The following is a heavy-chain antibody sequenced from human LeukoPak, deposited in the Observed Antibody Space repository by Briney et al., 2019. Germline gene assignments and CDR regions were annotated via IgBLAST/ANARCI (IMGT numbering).Heavy chain of an antibody. CDR3: SGYNWFDP. V-gene: IGHV3-21*01. CDR1: GFTFSDYT. Sequence: GGSLRLSCAASGFTFSDYTMNWIRQAPGKGLEWVSSITSSSTYTYYADSVKGRFTISRDDAENSLYLQMNSLRAEDTAVYYCSGYNWFDPWGQGTLVTVSS. J-gene: IGHJ5*02. CDR2: ITSSSTYT.